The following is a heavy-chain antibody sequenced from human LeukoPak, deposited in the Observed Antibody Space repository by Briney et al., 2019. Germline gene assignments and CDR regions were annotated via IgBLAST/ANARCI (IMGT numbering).Heavy chain of an antibody. Sequence: ASVKVSCKVSGYSLNELSMHWVRQAPGKGLEWMGGFDPEDGETIYAQKFQGRVTMTEDTSTDTAYMELSSLRSEDTAVYYCATPRSYYYGSGSYYDFDYWGQGTLVTVSS. D-gene: IGHD3-10*01. CDR1: GYSLNELS. CDR2: FDPEDGET. CDR3: ATPRSYYYGSGSYYDFDY. J-gene: IGHJ4*02. V-gene: IGHV1-24*01.